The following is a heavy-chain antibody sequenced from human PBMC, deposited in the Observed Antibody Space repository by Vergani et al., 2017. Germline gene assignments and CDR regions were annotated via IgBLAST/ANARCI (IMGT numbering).Heavy chain of an antibody. D-gene: IGHD2-2*01. CDR2: ISYDGSNK. CDR3: ARVSWYCTSMICYPSSYMDV. CDR1: GFTFSNYA. Sequence: QVQLVESGGGVVQPGRSLRLSCAASGFTFSNYAMHWVRQAPGKGLEWVAVISYDGSNKYYADSVKGRFTISRDNSKNTLYVQMNNLRTDDTAVYYCARVSWYCTSMICYPSSYMDVWGKGTTVTVSS. V-gene: IGHV3-30-3*01. J-gene: IGHJ6*03.